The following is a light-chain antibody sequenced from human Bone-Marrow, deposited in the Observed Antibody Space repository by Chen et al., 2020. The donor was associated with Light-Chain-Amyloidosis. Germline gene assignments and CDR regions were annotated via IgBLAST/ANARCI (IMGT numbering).Light chain of an antibody. Sequence: QSALTQPRSVSGSPGQSVTISCTGTSSDVGGYNYVSWYQHHPRRAPKLILYEVSIRPSGVSNRFSGSKSGNTASLTISGLQADDEADYYCNSYSNSNSPYVFGTGTTVTVL. CDR2: EVS. CDR1: SSDVGGYNY. CDR3: NSYSNSNSPYV. J-gene: IGLJ1*01. V-gene: IGLV2-14*01.